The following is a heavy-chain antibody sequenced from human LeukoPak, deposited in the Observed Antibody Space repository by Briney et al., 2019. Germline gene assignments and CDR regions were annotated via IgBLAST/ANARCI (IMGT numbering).Heavy chain of an antibody. CDR1: GGSISSGGYS. J-gene: IGHJ4*02. CDR2: IYHSGST. Sequence: PSQTLSLTCAVSGGSISSGGYSWSWIRQPPGKGLEWIGYIYHSGSTYYNPSLKSRVTISLDKSKNLFSLNLSSVTAADTAVYYCARAPPARGGFDYWGQGTLVTVSS. CDR3: ARAPPARGGFDY. V-gene: IGHV4-30-2*01. D-gene: IGHD3-16*01.